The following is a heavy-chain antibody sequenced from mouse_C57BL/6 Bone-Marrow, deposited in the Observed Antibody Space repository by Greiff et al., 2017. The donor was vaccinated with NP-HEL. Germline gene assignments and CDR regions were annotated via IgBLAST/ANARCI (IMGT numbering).Heavy chain of an antibody. CDR1: GFTFSSYT. D-gene: IGHD1-3*01. V-gene: IGHV5-9*01. J-gene: IGHJ4*01. CDR3: ARHDIPYMFYAMDY. CDR2: ISGGGGNP. Sequence: EVKLVESGGGLVKPGGSLKLSCAASGFTFSSYTMSWVRQTPEKRLEWVATISGGGGNPYYPDSVKGRFTISRDNAKNTLYLQMSSLRSEYTALYYCARHDIPYMFYAMDYWGQGTSVTVSS.